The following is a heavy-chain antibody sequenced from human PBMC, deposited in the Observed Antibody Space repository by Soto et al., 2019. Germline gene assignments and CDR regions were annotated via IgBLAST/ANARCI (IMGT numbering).Heavy chain of an antibody. J-gene: IGHJ4*02. D-gene: IGHD2-2*01. CDR1: GFTFSSYA. CDR3: ASHTLIVVVPAARDGGHSDY. CDR2: ISGSGGST. V-gene: IGHV3-23*01. Sequence: GGSLRLSCAASGFTFSSYAMSWVRQAPGKGLEWVSAISGSGGSTYYADSVKGRFTISRDNSKNTLYLQMNSLRAEDTAVYYCASHTLIVVVPAARDGGHSDYWGQGTLVTLSS.